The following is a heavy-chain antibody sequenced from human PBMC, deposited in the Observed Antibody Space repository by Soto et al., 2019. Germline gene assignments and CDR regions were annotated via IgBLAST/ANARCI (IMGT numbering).Heavy chain of an antibody. CDR1: GFTGFPFSDYY. V-gene: IGHV3-11*01. CDR2: ISGSGDTI. J-gene: IGHJ4*02. D-gene: IGHD2-21*01. Sequence: PVGSLRLSCAASGFTGFPFSDYYMSWILQAPGKGPEWVSYISGSGDTIYYADSVKGRFTISRDNAKNSLYLQMNSLRAEDTAVYYCARDALSIPLKYYFDYWGRGTLVTVSS. CDR3: ARDALSIPLKYYFDY.